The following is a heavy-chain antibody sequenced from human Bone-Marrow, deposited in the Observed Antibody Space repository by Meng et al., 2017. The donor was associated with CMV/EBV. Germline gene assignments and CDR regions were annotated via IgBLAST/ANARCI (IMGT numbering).Heavy chain of an antibody. Sequence: GESLKISCAASGFTFSTYTLSWVRQAPGKGLEWVSVIYRGGDGTDYADSVKGRFTVSRDDSKNTLYLQMSSLRADDTAVYYCAKGKTGDYWGQGTLVSVS. CDR3: AKGKTGDY. CDR1: GFTFSTYT. V-gene: IGHV3-23*03. CDR2: IYRGGDGT. J-gene: IGHJ4*02.